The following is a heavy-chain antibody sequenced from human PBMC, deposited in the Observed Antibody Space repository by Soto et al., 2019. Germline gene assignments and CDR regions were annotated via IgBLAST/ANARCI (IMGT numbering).Heavy chain of an antibody. Sequence: PXESLGLSCAASGFTFSSYGMHGVRQAPGKGLEWVVVIWYDGSNKYYADSVKGRFTISRDNSKNTLYLQMNSLRAEDTAVYYCARDLGHYYDSSGSLDYWGQGTLVTVS. CDR1: GFTFSSYG. CDR3: ARDLGHYYDSSGSLDY. D-gene: IGHD3-22*01. V-gene: IGHV3-33*01. CDR2: IWYDGSNK. J-gene: IGHJ4*02.